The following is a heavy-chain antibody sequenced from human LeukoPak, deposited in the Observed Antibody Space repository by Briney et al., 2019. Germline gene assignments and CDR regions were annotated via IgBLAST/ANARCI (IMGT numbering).Heavy chain of an antibody. Sequence: GGSLRLSCAASGFSFSTYDMHWVRQAPGMGLECVAAISMGGDVEVYTDSVRGQFTISRDNSRSVLYLQMNSLRLEDTALYFCARDMIAGSPDYIDYWGQGALVTLSS. CDR3: ARDMIAGSPDYIDY. CDR1: GFSFSTYD. V-gene: IGHV3-30-3*01. J-gene: IGHJ4*02. D-gene: IGHD2-21*01. CDR2: ISMGGDVE.